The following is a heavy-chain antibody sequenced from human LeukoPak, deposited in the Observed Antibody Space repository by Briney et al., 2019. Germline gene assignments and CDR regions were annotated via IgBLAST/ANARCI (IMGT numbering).Heavy chain of an antibody. CDR1: GGSISSYY. CDR2: IYTSGST. V-gene: IGHV4-4*07. CDR3: ARDALLVLGAFDI. D-gene: IGHD6-6*01. Sequence: SETLSLTCTVSGGSISSYYWSWIRQPAGKGLEWTGRIYTSGSTNYNPSLKSRVTLLVDTSQNQFSLKLSSVTAADTAVYYCARDALLVLGAFDIWGQGTMVTVSS. J-gene: IGHJ3*02.